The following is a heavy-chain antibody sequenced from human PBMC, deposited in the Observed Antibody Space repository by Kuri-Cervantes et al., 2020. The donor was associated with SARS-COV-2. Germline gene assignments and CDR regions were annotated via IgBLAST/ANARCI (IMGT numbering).Heavy chain of an antibody. CDR2: IYYSGST. Sequence: SETLSLTCTVSGGSISSGDYYWSWIRQSPGKGLEWIGYIYYSGSTYYNPSLKSRVTISVDTSKNQFSLKLSSVTAADTAVYYCARENKGSFDYWGQGTLVTVSS. CDR3: ARENKGSFDY. J-gene: IGHJ4*02. CDR1: GGSISSGDYY. V-gene: IGHV4-30-4*08.